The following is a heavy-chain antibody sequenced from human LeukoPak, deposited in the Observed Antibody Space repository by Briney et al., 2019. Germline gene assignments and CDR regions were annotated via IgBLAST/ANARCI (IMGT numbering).Heavy chain of an antibody. CDR2: IHYTGST. Sequence: PSQTLSLTCTVSGGSINSYYWSWIRQPPGKGLECIGYIHYTGSTNYNPSLKSRVTISVDTSKSQFSLKLSSVTAADTAIYYCARGGYYGSGNDFRFDPWGQGTLVTVSS. J-gene: IGHJ5*02. D-gene: IGHD3-10*01. CDR1: GGSINSYY. CDR3: ARGGYYGSGNDFRFDP. V-gene: IGHV4-59*01.